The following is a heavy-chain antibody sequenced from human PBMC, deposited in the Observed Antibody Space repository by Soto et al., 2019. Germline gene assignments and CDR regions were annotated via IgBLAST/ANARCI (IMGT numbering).Heavy chain of an antibody. Sequence: PGGSLRLSCSASGFTFSNYDMVWVRQAPGKGLEYISAITSHGHITYYADSVKGRFTISRDNAKNSLYLEMNSLRAEDTAVYYCARARRTESHYDSSGYTAEYFQYWGQGTLVTVSS. CDR2: ITSHGHIT. CDR1: GFTFSNYD. V-gene: IGHV3-64*04. CDR3: ARARRTESHYDSSGYTAEYFQY. D-gene: IGHD3-22*01. J-gene: IGHJ1*01.